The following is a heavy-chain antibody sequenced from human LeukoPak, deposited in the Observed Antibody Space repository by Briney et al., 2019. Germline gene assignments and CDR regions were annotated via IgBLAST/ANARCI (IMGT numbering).Heavy chain of an antibody. CDR3: ARDRGSINVYYFEY. CDR1: GFTFSSYD. J-gene: IGHJ4*02. V-gene: IGHV3-23*01. Sequence: GGSLRLSCAASGFTFSSYDMSWVRQAPGKGLECVSAIDRGVGSTYYADSVKGRFTISRDNAKNSLYLQMNSLRAEDTAVYYCARDRGSINVYYFEYWGQGTLVTVSS. D-gene: IGHD2-15*01. CDR2: IDRGVGST.